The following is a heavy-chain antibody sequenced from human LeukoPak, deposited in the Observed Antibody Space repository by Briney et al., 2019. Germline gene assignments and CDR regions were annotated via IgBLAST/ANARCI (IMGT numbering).Heavy chain of an antibody. CDR1: GFTFSSYA. CDR3: ARTGYYDSSGYYDLDY. V-gene: IGHV3-64*01. J-gene: IGHJ4*02. CDR2: ISSNGGST. D-gene: IGHD3-22*01. Sequence: PGGSLRLSCAASGFTFSSYAMHCVRQAPGKGLEYVSAISSNGGSTYYANSVKGRFTISRDNSKNTLYLQMGSLRAEDMAVYYCARTGYYDSSGYYDLDYWGQGTLVTVSS.